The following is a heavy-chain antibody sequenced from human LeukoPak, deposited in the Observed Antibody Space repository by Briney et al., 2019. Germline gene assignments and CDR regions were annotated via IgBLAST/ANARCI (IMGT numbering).Heavy chain of an antibody. D-gene: IGHD2-2*01. CDR3: ARGLGYCSSTSCYPDAFDI. V-gene: IGHV3-21*01. J-gene: IGHJ3*02. CDR1: GFTFGSYS. Sequence: PGGSLRLSCAASGFTFGSYSMNWVRQAPGKGLEWVSSISSSSSYIYYADSVKGRFTISRDNAKNSLYLQMNSLRAEDTAVYYCARGLGYCSSTSCYPDAFDIWGQGTMVTVSS. CDR2: ISSSSSYI.